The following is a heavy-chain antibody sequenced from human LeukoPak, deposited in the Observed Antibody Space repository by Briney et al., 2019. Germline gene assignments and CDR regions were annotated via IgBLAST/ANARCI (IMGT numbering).Heavy chain of an antibody. Sequence: ASVKVSCKASGYTFTSYDINWVRQATGQGLEWMGWMNPNSGNTGYAQKFQGRVTMTRNTSISTAYMELSSLRSEDTAVYYCARGGSYDILTGYNPDAFDIWGQGTMVTVSS. J-gene: IGHJ3*02. CDR1: GYTFTSYD. V-gene: IGHV1-8*01. D-gene: IGHD3-9*01. CDR3: ARGGSYDILTGYNPDAFDI. CDR2: MNPNSGNT.